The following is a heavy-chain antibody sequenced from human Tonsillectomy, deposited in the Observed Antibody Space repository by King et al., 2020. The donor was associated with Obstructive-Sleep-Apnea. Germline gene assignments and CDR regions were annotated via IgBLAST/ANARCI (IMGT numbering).Heavy chain of an antibody. CDR1: GGSISSSSYY. CDR2: MSYSGST. D-gene: IGHD1-26*01. CDR3: ARHSVSPWGLRPYSDGLDV. J-gene: IGHJ6*02. V-gene: IGHV4-39*07. Sequence: QLQESGPGLVKPSETLSLICTVSGGSISSSSYYWGWIRQPPGKGLEWIVCMSYSGSTHYNPSLQSRVSISLDTSQDQFSLKLTSVTAADTAVYYCARHSVSPWGLRPYSDGLDVWGQGTTVTVSS.